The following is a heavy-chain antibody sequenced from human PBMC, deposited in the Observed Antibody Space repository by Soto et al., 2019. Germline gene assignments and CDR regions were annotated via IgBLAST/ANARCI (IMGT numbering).Heavy chain of an antibody. D-gene: IGHD3-3*01. J-gene: IGHJ3*02. V-gene: IGHV4-39*01. Sequence: SETLSLTCTVSGGSISSSSYYWGWIRQPPGKGLEWIGSIYYSGSTYYNPSLKSRVTISVDTSKNQFSLKLSSVTAADTAVYYCARHVGGLDFWSGYFAFDIWGQGTMVTVSS. CDR1: GGSISSSSYY. CDR3: ARHVGGLDFWSGYFAFDI. CDR2: IYYSGST.